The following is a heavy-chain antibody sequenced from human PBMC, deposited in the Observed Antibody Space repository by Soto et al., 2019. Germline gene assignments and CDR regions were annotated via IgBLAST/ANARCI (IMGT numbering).Heavy chain of an antibody. CDR2: IYPGDSDT. CDR3: ARLRRRKLDYYYYGMDV. J-gene: IGHJ6*02. CDR1: GYSFTSYW. D-gene: IGHD1-1*01. V-gene: IGHV5-51*01. Sequence: GESLKISCKCSGYSFTSYWIGWVRQMPGKGLEWMGIIYPGDSDTRYSPSFQGQVTISADKSISTAYLQWSSLKASDTAMYYCARLRRRKLDYYYYGMDVWGQGTTVTVS.